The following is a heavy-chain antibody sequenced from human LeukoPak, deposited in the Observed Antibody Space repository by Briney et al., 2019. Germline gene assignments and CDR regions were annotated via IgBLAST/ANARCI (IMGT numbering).Heavy chain of an antibody. CDR1: GYTFTSYG. D-gene: IGHD2-2*01. CDR3: ARVPRYCSSTSCYGNFDY. CDR2: ISAYNGNT. Sequence: ASLKVSCKASGYTFTSYGISWVRQAPGQGLEWMGWISAYNGNTNYAQTLQGRVTMTRDTSISTAYMEMSRLRADDTAVYYCARVPRYCSSTSCYGNFDYWGQGTLVTVSS. V-gene: IGHV1-18*01. J-gene: IGHJ4*02.